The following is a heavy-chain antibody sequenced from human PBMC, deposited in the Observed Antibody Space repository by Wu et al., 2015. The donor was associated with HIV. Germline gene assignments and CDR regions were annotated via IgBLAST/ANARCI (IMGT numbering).Heavy chain of an antibody. CDR3: VRDRFEGKDFWNGFPLNP. CDR2: ISPYSGNT. V-gene: IGHV1-18*01. Sequence: QVQLVQSGGVVKKPGASMMVSCKTSGYTFIKYGINWVRQAPGKGPEWMGWISPYSGNTELSQKFGRRVSMTADKSTNTAFLDLTNLVSDDTAVYFCVRDRFEGKDFWNGFPLNPWGQGTLVTVSS. D-gene: IGHD3-3*01. J-gene: IGHJ5*02. CDR1: GYTFIKYG.